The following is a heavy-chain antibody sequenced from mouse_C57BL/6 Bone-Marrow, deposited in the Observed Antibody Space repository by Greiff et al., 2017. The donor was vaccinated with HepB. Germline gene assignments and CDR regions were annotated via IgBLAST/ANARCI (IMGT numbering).Heavy chain of an antibody. J-gene: IGHJ4*01. CDR2: INPNNGGT. CDR1: GYTFTDYN. V-gene: IGHV1-18*01. CDR3: ARGVITTVVATREGAMDY. D-gene: IGHD1-1*01. Sequence: EVQLQQSGPELVKPGASVKIPCKASGYTFTDYNMDWVKQSHGKSLEWIGDINPNNGGTIYNQKFKGKATLNVDKSSSTAYMALRSLTSEDTAVYYCARGVITTVVATREGAMDYWGQGTSVTVSS.